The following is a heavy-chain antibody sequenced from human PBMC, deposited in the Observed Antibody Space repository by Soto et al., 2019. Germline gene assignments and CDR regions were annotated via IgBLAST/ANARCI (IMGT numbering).Heavy chain of an antibody. J-gene: IGHJ4*02. CDR2: IYYSGST. CDR1: GGSISSSSYY. Sequence: PSETLSLTCTVSGGSISSSSYYWGWIRQPPGKGLEWIGSIYYSGSTYYNPSLKSRVTISVDTSKNQFSLKLSSVTAADTAVYYCARTLAGIHWGQGTLVTVSS. D-gene: IGHD6-19*01. V-gene: IGHV4-39*01. CDR3: ARTLAGIH.